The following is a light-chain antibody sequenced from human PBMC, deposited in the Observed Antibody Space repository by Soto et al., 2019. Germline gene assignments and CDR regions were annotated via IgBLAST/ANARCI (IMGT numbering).Light chain of an antibody. Sequence: DIQMTQSPSSLSASLGDRITFTCRASQGISHFLAWYQQKPGKVPQLLIYEASTLQSGVPSRFSGSGSGTEFTLPVSGLQPEDVATYFCQKSDRAPFTVGPGTKVDIK. CDR1: QGISHF. CDR3: QKSDRAPFT. V-gene: IGKV1-27*01. J-gene: IGKJ3*01. CDR2: EAS.